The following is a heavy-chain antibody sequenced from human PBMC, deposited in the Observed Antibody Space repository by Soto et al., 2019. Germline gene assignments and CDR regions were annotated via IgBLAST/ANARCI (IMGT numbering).Heavy chain of an antibody. Sequence: GASVKVSCTASGGTFSSYTISWVRQAPGQGLEWMGRIIPILGIANYAQKFQGRVTITADKSTSTAYMELSSLRSEDTAVYYCATMGVYCSSTSCYAWFDPWGQGTLVTVSS. D-gene: IGHD2-2*01. CDR1: GGTFSSYT. V-gene: IGHV1-69*02. CDR3: ATMGVYCSSTSCYAWFDP. CDR2: IIPILGIA. J-gene: IGHJ5*02.